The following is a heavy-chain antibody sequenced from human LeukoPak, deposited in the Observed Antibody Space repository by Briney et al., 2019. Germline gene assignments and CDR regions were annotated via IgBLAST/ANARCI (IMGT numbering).Heavy chain of an antibody. D-gene: IGHD3-22*01. CDR3: ARRDSSGYYFKDMDY. CDR1: GGSISSSNW. J-gene: IGHJ4*02. Sequence: SETLSLTCAVSGGSISSSNWWSWVRQPPGKGLEWIGEIYHSGSTNYNPSLKSRVTISADKSKNQFSLKLSSVTAADTAVYYCARRDSSGYYFKDMDYWGQGTLVTVSS. V-gene: IGHV4-4*02. CDR2: IYHSGST.